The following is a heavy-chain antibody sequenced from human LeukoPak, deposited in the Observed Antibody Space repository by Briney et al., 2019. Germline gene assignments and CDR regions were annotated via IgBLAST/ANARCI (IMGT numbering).Heavy chain of an antibody. CDR3: VKRPGGGRGDAFDI. J-gene: IGHJ3*02. CDR1: GFTFNNYA. Sequence: GGSLRLSCSASGFTFNNYAMHWVRQAPGKGLEYVSVISSNGGSTYYADSVKGRFSISRDKSKNTLYLQMSSLRAEDTAVYYCVKRPGGGRGDAFDIWGQGTMVTVSS. V-gene: IGHV3-64D*06. CDR2: ISSNGGST. D-gene: IGHD1-1*01.